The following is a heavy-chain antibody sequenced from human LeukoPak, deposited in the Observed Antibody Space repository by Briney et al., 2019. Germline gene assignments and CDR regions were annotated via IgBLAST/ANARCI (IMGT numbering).Heavy chain of an antibody. D-gene: IGHD5-18*01. J-gene: IGHJ5*02. CDR3: ARDGGGNVDTGLSGFDP. Sequence: ASVKVSCKASGGTFSSYAISWVRQAPGQGLEWMGGIIPIFGTANYAQKFQGRVTITADESTSTAYMELSSLRSEDTAVYYCARDGGGNVDTGLSGFDPWGQGTLVTVSS. V-gene: IGHV1-69*13. CDR2: IIPIFGTA. CDR1: GGTFSSYA.